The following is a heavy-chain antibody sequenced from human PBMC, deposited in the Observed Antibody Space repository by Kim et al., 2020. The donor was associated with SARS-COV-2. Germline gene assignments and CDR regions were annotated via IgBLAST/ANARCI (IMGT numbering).Heavy chain of an antibody. V-gene: IGHV3-23*01. CDR3: AATRYRGSNLHFWADAFDI. J-gene: IGHJ3*02. D-gene: IGHD1-26*01. CDR1: GFTFSSYA. Sequence: GGSLRLSCAASGFTFSSYAMSWVRQAPGKGLEWVSAISDSGGSTYYADSVKGRFTISRDNSKNTLYLQMNSLRAEDTAVYYCAATRYRGSNLHFWADAFDIWGQGTMVTVSS. CDR2: ISDSGGST.